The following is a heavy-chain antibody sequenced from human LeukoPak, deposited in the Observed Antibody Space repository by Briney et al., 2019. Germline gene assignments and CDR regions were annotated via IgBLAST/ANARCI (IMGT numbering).Heavy chain of an antibody. CDR3: AKGRWALFDC. V-gene: IGHV6-1*01. CDR1: GDSVSSNSAA. CDR2: TYYRSKWYN. D-gene: IGHD3-10*01. Sequence: SQTLSLTCDISGDSVSSNSAAWNWIRQSPSRGLEWLGRTYYRSKWYNDYAISVKSRMTINADTSKNQFSLQLNSVSAEDTAVYYCAKGRWALFDCWGQGTLVIVSS. J-gene: IGHJ4*02.